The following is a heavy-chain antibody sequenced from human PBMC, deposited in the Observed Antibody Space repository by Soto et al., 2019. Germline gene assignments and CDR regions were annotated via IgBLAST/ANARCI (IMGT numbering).Heavy chain of an antibody. D-gene: IGHD7-27*01. Sequence: SVKVSCKASGGTFSSYAISWVRQAPGQGLEWMGGIIPIFGTANYAQKFQGRVTITADESTSTAYMELSSLRSEDTAVHYCARQSWGGENYYYYGMDVWGQGTTVTVSS. CDR3: ARQSWGGENYYYYGMDV. V-gene: IGHV1-69*13. J-gene: IGHJ6*02. CDR1: GGTFSSYA. CDR2: IIPIFGTA.